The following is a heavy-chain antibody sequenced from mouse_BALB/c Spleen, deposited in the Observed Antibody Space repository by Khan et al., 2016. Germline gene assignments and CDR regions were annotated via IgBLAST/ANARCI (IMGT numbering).Heavy chain of an antibody. CDR3: ARGDYYGSPLFGY. CDR1: AYSFTDYN. D-gene: IGHD1-1*01. Sequence: VRLQQSGPELEKPGASVKISCKASAYSFTDYNMNWVKQNNGKSLEWIGNIDPYYGVTDYNQKFKGKATLTVDKSSNTTYMQLKSLTSEDSAVYYCARGDYYGSPLFGYWGQGTLVTVSA. J-gene: IGHJ3*01. V-gene: IGHV1-39*01. CDR2: IDPYYGVT.